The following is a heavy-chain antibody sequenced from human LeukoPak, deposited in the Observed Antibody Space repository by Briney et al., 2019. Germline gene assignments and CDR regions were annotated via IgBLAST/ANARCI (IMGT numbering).Heavy chain of an antibody. V-gene: IGHV3-21*01. CDR2: ISRNSGYI. J-gene: IGHJ4*02. CDR3: ARGRRTGDRGYYFDY. D-gene: IGHD7-27*01. Sequence: GGSLRLSCAVSGFTFSSYDMSWVRQAPGKGLEWVSSISRNSGYIYYTDSMKGRLTISRDNANNSLYLQMNNLRAEDTAMYYCARGRRTGDRGYYFDYWGQGTLVTVSS. CDR1: GFTFSSYD.